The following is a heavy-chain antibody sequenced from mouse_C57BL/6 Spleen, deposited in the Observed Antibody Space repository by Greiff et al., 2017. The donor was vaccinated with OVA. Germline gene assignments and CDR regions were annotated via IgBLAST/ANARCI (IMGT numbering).Heavy chain of an antibody. CDR2: INPNNGGT. D-gene: IGHD1-2*01. V-gene: IGHV1-26*01. J-gene: IGHJ1*03. Sequence: VQLQQSGPELVKPGASVKISCKASGYTFTDYYMNWVKQSHGKSLEWIGDINPNNGGTSYNQKFKGKATLTVDKSSSTAYMELRSLTSEDSAVYYCARYHYYDWYFDVWGTGTTVTVSS. CDR3: ARYHYYDWYFDV. CDR1: GYTFTDYY.